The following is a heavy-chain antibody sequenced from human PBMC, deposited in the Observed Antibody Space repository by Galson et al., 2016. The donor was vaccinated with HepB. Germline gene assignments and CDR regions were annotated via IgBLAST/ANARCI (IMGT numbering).Heavy chain of an antibody. CDR3: AKEYGDDVFVLTY. Sequence: SLRLSCAASGFTFSSYAMTWVRQAPGKGLEWVSTISGSGDNTYYADSLKGRFTISRDNSENTLYLQMNSLRAEDTAVYYCAKEYGDDVFVLTYWGQGTLVTVSS. CDR2: ISGSGDNT. J-gene: IGHJ4*02. D-gene: IGHD4-17*01. V-gene: IGHV3-23*01. CDR1: GFTFSSYA.